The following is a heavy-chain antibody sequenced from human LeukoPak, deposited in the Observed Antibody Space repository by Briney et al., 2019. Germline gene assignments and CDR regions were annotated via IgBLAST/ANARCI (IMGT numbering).Heavy chain of an antibody. D-gene: IGHD3-10*01. V-gene: IGHV1-46*01. CDR2: INPSGGST. CDR3: ARDGSGSYYNTLNYYGMDV. Sequence: ASVKVSCKASGYTFTSYYMHWVRQAPGQGLEWMGIINPSGGSTSYAQKFQGRVTMTRDTSTSTVYMELSSLRSEDTAVYYCARDGSGSYYNTLNYYGMDVWGQGTTVTVSS. J-gene: IGHJ6*02. CDR1: GYTFTSYY.